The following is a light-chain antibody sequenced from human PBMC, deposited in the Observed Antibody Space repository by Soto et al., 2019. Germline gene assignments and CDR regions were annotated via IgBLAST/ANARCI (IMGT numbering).Light chain of an antibody. CDR3: KQYGDLQWT. Sequence: IVWTQPPGTFSLSPGERATLSCRASQSVSSSNLAWYQQKPAQAPRLLIYGASSRATGIPDRFSGSGSGTDFTLTINRLAPEDFAVYYCKQYGDLQWTFGQGTKVDIK. CDR2: GAS. CDR1: QSVSSSN. J-gene: IGKJ1*01. V-gene: IGKV3-20*01.